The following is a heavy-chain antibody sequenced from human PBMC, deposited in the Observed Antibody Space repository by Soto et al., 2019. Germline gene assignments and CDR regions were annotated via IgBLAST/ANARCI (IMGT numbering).Heavy chain of an antibody. CDR1: GFTFSSHS. CDR3: ARLAYSGYLQT. Sequence: GGSLRLSCAASGFTFSSHSMNWVRQAPGKGLEWVSSISNRSRYIYYADSVKGRFIISRDNAKNSLYLQMNSLRAEDTALYYCARLAYSGYLQTWGQGSLVTVSS. D-gene: IGHD1-26*01. V-gene: IGHV3-21*01. CDR2: ISNRSRYI. J-gene: IGHJ1*01.